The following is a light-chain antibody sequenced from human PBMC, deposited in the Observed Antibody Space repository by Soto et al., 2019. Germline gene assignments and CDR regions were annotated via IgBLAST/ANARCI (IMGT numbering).Light chain of an antibody. J-gene: IGKJ5*01. V-gene: IGKV3-20*01. CDR3: QQYGNSAPIT. CDR1: QSVSSN. CDR2: GAS. Sequence: EIVMTQSPATLSVSPWERATLSCRASQSVSSNLAWYQQKPGHAPRLLIYGASYRAAGIPDRFSGSGSGTDFTLTISRLEPEDFALYYCQQYGNSAPITFGQGTRLEIK.